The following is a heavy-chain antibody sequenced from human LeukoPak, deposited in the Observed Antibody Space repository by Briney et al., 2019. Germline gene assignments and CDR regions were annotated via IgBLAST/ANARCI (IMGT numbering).Heavy chain of an antibody. D-gene: IGHD4-23*01. CDR3: ATEDGGNFDY. Sequence: SETLSLTCTVSGGSISSYYRSWIRQPPGKGLEWIGYIYHSGNTYYNPSLKSRVTISVDRSKNQFSLKLTSVTAADTAVYYCATEDGGNFDYWGQGSLVTVSS. CDR2: IYHSGNT. CDR1: GGSISSYY. J-gene: IGHJ4*02. V-gene: IGHV4-59*12.